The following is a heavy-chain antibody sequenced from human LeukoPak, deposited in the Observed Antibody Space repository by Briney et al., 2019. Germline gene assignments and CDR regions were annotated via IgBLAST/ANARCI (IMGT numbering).Heavy chain of an antibody. CDR2: IKQDGSEK. Sequence: GGSLRLSCAASGFTFRSYWMSWVRQAPGKGLEWVANIKQDGSEKYYVDSVKGRFTISRDNAKKSLYLQMNSLRAEDTAVYYCAKLYCSGGSCYLDYWGQGTLVTVSS. V-gene: IGHV3-7*03. D-gene: IGHD2-15*01. J-gene: IGHJ4*02. CDR1: GFTFRSYW. CDR3: AKLYCSGGSCYLDY.